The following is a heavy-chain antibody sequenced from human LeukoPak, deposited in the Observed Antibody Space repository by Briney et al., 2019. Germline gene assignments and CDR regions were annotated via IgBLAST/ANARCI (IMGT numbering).Heavy chain of an antibody. CDR1: GFTFSSYS. V-gene: IGHV3-21*01. CDR2: ISSSSSYI. CDR3: ARDSRNYLYLDY. D-gene: IGHD1-7*01. Sequence: GGSLRLSCAASGFTFSSYSMNWVRQAPGKGLEWVSSISSSSSYIYYADSVKGRFTISRDNAKNSLYLQMNSLRAEDTAVYYCARDSRNYLYLDYWGQGTLVTVSS. J-gene: IGHJ4*02.